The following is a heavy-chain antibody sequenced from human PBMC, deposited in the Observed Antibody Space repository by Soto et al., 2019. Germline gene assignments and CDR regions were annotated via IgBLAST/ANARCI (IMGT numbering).Heavy chain of an antibody. J-gene: IGHJ6*02. CDR3: AGGTGYSIHYGMDV. Sequence: GASVKVSCKASGGTFSSYAISWVRQAPGQGLEWMGGIIPIFGTANYAQKFQGRVTITADKSTSTAYMELSSLRSEDTAVYYCAGGTGYSIHYGMDVWGQGTTVTVSS. CDR2: IIPIFGTA. V-gene: IGHV1-69*06. CDR1: GGTFSSYA. D-gene: IGHD3-9*01.